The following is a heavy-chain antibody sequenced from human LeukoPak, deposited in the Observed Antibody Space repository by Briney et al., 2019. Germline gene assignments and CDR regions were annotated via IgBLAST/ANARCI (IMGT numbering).Heavy chain of an antibody. CDR2: INHSGST. J-gene: IGHJ4*02. CDR3: ARNNAEDYFDY. D-gene: IGHD2-8*01. Sequence: SETLSLTCAVYGGSFSGYYWSWIRQPPGKGLEWIGEINHSGSTNYNPSLKSRVTISLDTSKNQFSLKLSSVTAADTAVYYCARNNAEDYFDYWGQGTLVTVSP. V-gene: IGHV4-34*01. CDR1: GGSFSGYY.